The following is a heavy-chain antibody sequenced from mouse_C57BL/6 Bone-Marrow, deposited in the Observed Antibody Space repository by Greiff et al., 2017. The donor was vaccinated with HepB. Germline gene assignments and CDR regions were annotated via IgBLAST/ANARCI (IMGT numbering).Heavy chain of an antibody. J-gene: IGHJ4*01. CDR2: IRSKSSNYAT. CDR3: VRDPSTVVPNYYAMDY. V-gene: IGHV10-3*01. Sequence: EVQLVESGGGLVQPKGSLKLSCAASGFTFNTYAMHWVRQAPGKGLEWVARIRSKSSNYATYYADSVKDRFTISRDDSQSMLYLQMNNLKTEDTAMYYGVRDPSTVVPNYYAMDYWGQGTSVTVSS. CDR1: GFTFNTYA. D-gene: IGHD1-1*01.